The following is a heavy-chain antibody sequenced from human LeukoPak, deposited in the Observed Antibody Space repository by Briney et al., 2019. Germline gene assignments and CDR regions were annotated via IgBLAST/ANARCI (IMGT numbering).Heavy chain of an antibody. V-gene: IGHV3-30*02. J-gene: IGHJ3*02. CDR1: GFTFSSYG. CDR2: IRYDGSNK. CDR3: AKDPIIAVDAFDI. Sequence: SGGSLRLSCAASGFTFSSYGMHWVRQAPGKGLEWVAFIRYDGSNKYYADSVKGRFTISRDNSKNTLYLQMNSLRAEDTAVYYCAKDPIIAVDAFDIWGQGTMVTVSS. D-gene: IGHD6-19*01.